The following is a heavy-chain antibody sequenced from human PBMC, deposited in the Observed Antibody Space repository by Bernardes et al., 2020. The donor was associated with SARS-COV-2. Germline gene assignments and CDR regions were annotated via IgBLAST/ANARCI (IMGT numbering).Heavy chain of an antibody. CDR3: ARDVFLGSSWDQSYYGMDV. J-gene: IGHJ6*02. CDR1: GGPIGSHY. Sequence: SEPLSLTCTVSGGPIGSHYWSWIRQSPGKGLEWIGNVYFTGNTNHNPSLRSRAIIGIDTSKSQFSLRLSSVTAADAAVYYCARDVFLGSSWDQSYYGMDVWGQGTTVTVSS. CDR2: VYFTGNT. V-gene: IGHV4-59*11. D-gene: IGHD6-13*01.